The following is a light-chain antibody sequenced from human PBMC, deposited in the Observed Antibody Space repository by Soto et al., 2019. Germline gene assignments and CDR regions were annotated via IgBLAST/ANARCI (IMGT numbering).Light chain of an antibody. CDR3: AAWDDSLTGPV. CDR1: RSDLGSNS. V-gene: IGLV1-44*01. CDR2: NNN. Sequence: QSVLTQPPSASGTPGQTVIISCSGSRSDLGSNSVNWYQHLPGTAPKLLIYNNNQRPSGVPDRFSGSKSGTSASLAISGLQSEDEADYYCAAWDDSLTGPVFGTGTKGTVL. J-gene: IGLJ1*01.